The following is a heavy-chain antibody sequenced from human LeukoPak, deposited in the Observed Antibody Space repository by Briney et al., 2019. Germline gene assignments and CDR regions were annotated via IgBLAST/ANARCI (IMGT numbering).Heavy chain of an antibody. D-gene: IGHD6-19*01. CDR2: IKQDGSEK. CDR3: ARVLAVAGRGQFGGFDY. CDR1: GFTFSSYW. V-gene: IGHV3-7*01. Sequence: GGSLRLSCAASGFTFSSYWMSWVRQAPGKGLEWVANIKQDGSEKYYVDSVKGRFTISRDNAKNSLYLQMNSLRAEDTAVYYCARVLAVAGRGQFGGFDYWGQGTLVTVSS. J-gene: IGHJ4*02.